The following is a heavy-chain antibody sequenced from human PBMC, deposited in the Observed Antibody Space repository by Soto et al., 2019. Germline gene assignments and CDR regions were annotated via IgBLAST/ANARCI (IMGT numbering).Heavy chain of an antibody. D-gene: IGHD5-18*01. CDR2: ISAYNGNT. CDR3: AREDLPWMDTAWFDP. V-gene: IGHV1-18*01. Sequence: GASVKVSCKASGYTFTSYGISWVRQAPGQGLEWMGWISAYNGNTNYAQKLQGRVTMTTDTSTSTAYMELRSLRSDDTAVYYCAREDLPWMDTAWFDPWGQGTLVTVSS. J-gene: IGHJ5*02. CDR1: GYTFTSYG.